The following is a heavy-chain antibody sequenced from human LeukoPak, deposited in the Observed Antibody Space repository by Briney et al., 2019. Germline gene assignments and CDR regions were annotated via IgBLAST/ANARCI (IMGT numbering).Heavy chain of an antibody. CDR3: ARELPYYYDSSGYYGY. J-gene: IGHJ4*02. CDR1: GFTFDDYA. V-gene: IGHV3-9*01. Sequence: GRSLRLSCAASGFTFDDYAMHWVRQAPGKGLEWVSGISWNSGSIGYADSVKGRFTISRDNAKNSLYLQMNSLRAEDTAVYYCARELPYYYDSSGYYGYWGQGTLVTVSS. CDR2: ISWNSGSI. D-gene: IGHD3-22*01.